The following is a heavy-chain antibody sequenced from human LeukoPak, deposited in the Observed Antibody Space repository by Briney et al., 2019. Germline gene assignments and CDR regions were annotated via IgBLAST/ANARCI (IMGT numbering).Heavy chain of an antibody. CDR1: GYSFSSYW. CDR3: ARHTISDY. Sequence: GESLKISCKGSGYSFSSYWINWVRQMPGKGLEWMGRIDPSDSYTNYNPSFQGHVTISADKSISTAYLQWSSLMASDAAMYYCARHTISDYWGQGTQVTVSS. D-gene: IGHD3-10*01. V-gene: IGHV5-10-1*01. J-gene: IGHJ4*02. CDR2: IDPSDSYT.